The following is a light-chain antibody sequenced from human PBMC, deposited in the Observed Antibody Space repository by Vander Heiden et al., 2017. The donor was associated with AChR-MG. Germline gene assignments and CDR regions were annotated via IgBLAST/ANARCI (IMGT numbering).Light chain of an antibody. CDR1: SSNIGSNT. V-gene: IGLV1-44*01. Sequence: QSVLAQPPSASGTPGQTVPISCSGSSSNIGSNTVNWYQHLPGSAPKLLVYFINQRPSGVPDRFSGSRSGTSASLAITGLQSEDEADYYCSAWDDSLNGLVFGGGTKLTVL. CDR2: FIN. J-gene: IGLJ3*02. CDR3: SAWDDSLNGLV.